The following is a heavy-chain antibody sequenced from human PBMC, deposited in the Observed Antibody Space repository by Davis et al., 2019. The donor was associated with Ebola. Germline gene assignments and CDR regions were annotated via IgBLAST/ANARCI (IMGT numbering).Heavy chain of an antibody. D-gene: IGHD4-17*01. CDR3: AAGFYDYGFSFDP. CDR2: ISAYNGNT. V-gene: IGHV1-18*01. Sequence: AASVKVSCKASGYTFKNSAISWVRQAPGQGLEWMGWISAYNGNTAYAQILQGRVTMTTDTSTGTAYMELSSLRSEDTAVYYCAAGFYDYGFSFDPWGQGTLVTVSS. CDR1: GYTFKNSA. J-gene: IGHJ5*02.